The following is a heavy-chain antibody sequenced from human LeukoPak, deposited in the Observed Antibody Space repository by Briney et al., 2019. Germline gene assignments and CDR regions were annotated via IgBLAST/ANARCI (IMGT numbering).Heavy chain of an antibody. CDR1: GVSISCYY. CDR2: IYYSGGT. Sequence: KPSENLSLTCSVSGVSISCYYWTWIRQPPGKGLEWIGYIYYSGGTNYNPSLKSRVTISVDTSKNQFSLKLSSVTAADTAVYYCARDRGFSYDLDYCGQGTLVTVSS. CDR3: ARDRGFSYDLDY. V-gene: IGHV4-59*01. D-gene: IGHD5-18*01. J-gene: IGHJ4*02.